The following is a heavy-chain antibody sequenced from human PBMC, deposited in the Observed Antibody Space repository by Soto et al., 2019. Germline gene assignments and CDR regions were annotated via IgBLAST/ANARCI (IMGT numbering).Heavy chain of an antibody. CDR3: TRGPPRVQWFDP. CDR2: IYFTGST. Sequence: SETLSLICTVSGGAVSSGTYYWSWIRQPPGKGLEWIGHIYFTGSTNYNPSLKSRVTMSLDTSRNQFSLKLSSVTAADTAVYYCTRGPPRVQWFDPWGLGTLVTVSS. CDR1: GGAVSSGTYY. V-gene: IGHV4-61*01. J-gene: IGHJ5*02.